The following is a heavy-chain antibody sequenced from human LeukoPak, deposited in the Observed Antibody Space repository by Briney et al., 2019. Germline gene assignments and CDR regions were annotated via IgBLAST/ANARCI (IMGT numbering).Heavy chain of an antibody. V-gene: IGHV3-64*01. CDR2: ISSNGGST. CDR3: ARSRGSGSYYNFYYYYGMDV. Sequence: PGGSLRLSCAASGFTFSSYAMHWVRQAPGKGLEYVSAISSNGGSTYYANSVKGRFTISRDNSKNTLYLQMGSLRAEDMAVYYCARSRGSGSYYNFYYYYGMDVWGQGTTVTVSS. CDR1: GFTFSSYA. D-gene: IGHD3-10*01. J-gene: IGHJ6*02.